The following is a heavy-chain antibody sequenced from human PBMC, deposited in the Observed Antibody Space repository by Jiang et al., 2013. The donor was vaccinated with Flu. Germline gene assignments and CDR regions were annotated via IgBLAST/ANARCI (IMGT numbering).Heavy chain of an antibody. D-gene: IGHD5-12*01. V-gene: IGHV4-39*01. J-gene: IGHJ4*02. CDR1: GGSFSSSSYY. CDR3: AILSGYLATTIFDY. CDR2: IYYSGST. Sequence: LLKPSETLSLTCTVSGGSFSSSSYYWGWIRQPPGKGLEWIGSIYYSGSTYYNPSLKSRVTISVDTSKNQFSLKLSSVTAADTAVYYCAILSGYLATTIFDYWGQGTLVTVSS.